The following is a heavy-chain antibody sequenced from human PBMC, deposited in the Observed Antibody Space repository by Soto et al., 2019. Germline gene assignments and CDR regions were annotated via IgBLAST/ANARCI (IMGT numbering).Heavy chain of an antibody. Sequence: QLQLQESGPGLVKPSETLSLTCTVSGGSISSSSYYWGWIRQPPGKGLEWIGSIYYSGSTYYNPSLKSRVTISVDTSKNQFSLKLSSVTAADTAVYYCARQAPTPDSSSWGADYWGQGTLVTVSS. CDR3: ARQAPTPDSSSWGADY. D-gene: IGHD6-13*01. J-gene: IGHJ4*02. CDR1: GGSISSSSYY. CDR2: IYYSGST. V-gene: IGHV4-39*01.